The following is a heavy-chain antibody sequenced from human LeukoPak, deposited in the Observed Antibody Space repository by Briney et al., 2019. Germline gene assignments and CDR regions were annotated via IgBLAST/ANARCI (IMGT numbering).Heavy chain of an antibody. CDR2: ISRSSSYI. D-gene: IGHD3-16*01. Sequence: GGSLRLSCAASGFTFSTYSMNWVRQAPGKGLEWVSFISRSSSYIYYADSVKGRFTISRDNAKNSLYLHMNSLRAEDTAVYYCASVRRGGLGAGGDSLDYWGQGTLVTVSS. CDR1: GFTFSTYS. CDR3: ASVRRGGLGAGGDSLDY. V-gene: IGHV3-21*01. J-gene: IGHJ4*02.